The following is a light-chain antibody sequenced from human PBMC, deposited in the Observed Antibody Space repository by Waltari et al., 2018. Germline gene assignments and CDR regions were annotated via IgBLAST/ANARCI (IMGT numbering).Light chain of an antibody. Sequence: SYEVTQPPSVSVSPGQTARLPRPGDAFPQQYASWYQQKPGQAPILLIYKDTERPSGIPERFSGSTSGTTVTLTISGVQAEDEADYYCQSADSTTFPVFGSGTMLTVL. CDR1: AFPQQY. CDR3: QSADSTTFPV. V-gene: IGLV3-25*03. CDR2: KDT. J-gene: IGLJ1*01.